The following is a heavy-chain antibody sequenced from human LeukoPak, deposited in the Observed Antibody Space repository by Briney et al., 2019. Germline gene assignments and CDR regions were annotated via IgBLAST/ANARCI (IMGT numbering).Heavy chain of an antibody. CDR3: AIGPIFSGRYWNWFDP. Sequence: SETLSLTCTVSGGSISSGGYYWSWIRQHPGKGLEWIGYIYYSGSTYYNPSLKSRVTISVDTSKNQFSLQLNSVTPEDTAVYYCAIGPIFSGRYWNWFDPWGQGTLVTVSS. J-gene: IGHJ5*02. D-gene: IGHD2-8*02. V-gene: IGHV4-31*03. CDR1: GGSISSGGYY. CDR2: IYYSGST.